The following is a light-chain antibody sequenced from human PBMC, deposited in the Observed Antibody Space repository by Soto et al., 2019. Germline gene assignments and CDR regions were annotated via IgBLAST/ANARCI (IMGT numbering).Light chain of an antibody. CDR1: PSVSSSY. CDR2: GAS. J-gene: IGKJ4*01. CDR3: HQYDSSPLT. Sequence: EIVLTQSPGTLSLSPGERATLSCRASPSVSSSYLAWYQQKPGQAPRLLIYGASSRATGIPDRFSCSGSGTDFTLTISRLEPEDFAVYYWHQYDSSPLTFGGGTEVEIK. V-gene: IGKV3-20*01.